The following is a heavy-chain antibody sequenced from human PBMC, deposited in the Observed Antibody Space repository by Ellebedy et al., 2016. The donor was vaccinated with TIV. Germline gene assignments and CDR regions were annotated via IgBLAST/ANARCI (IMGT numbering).Heavy chain of an antibody. V-gene: IGHV5-51*01. CDR1: GYNFAGYW. CDR3: ARLGAGYGSGPYSYGLDV. CDR2: IYPDDSDT. Sequence: GESLKISCKGSGYNFAGYWIAWVRQLPGKGPEWTAIIYPDDSDTMYRPSFRGRVTISADTSANTASLQWNSVQASDTAIYYCARLGAGYGSGPYSYGLDVWGQGTTVTVSS. J-gene: IGHJ6*02. D-gene: IGHD3-10*01.